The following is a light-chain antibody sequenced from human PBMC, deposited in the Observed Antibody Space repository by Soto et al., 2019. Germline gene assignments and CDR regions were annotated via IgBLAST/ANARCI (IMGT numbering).Light chain of an antibody. V-gene: IGKV1-8*01. CDR1: QGISSY. J-gene: IGKJ1*01. Sequence: AIRMTQSPSSLSASTGGRVTITCRASQGISSYLAWYQQKPGKAPKLLIYAASTLQSGVPSRFSGSGSGTDFTLTISCLQSEDFATYYCQQYTNTNNPWMFGQGPRWIS. CDR3: QQYTNTNNPWM. CDR2: AAS.